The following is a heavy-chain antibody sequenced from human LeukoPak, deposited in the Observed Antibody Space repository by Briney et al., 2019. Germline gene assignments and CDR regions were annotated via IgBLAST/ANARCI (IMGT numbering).Heavy chain of an antibody. V-gene: IGHV4-34*01. Sequence: SETLSLTCAVYGGSFSGYYWSWIRQPPGKGLEWIGEINHSGSTNYNPSLKSRVTISVDTSKNQFSLKLSSVTAADTAVYYCARGHTMVRGVNYFDYWGQGTPVTVSS. CDR3: ARGHTMVRGVNYFDY. CDR2: INHSGST. J-gene: IGHJ4*02. CDR1: GGSFSGYY. D-gene: IGHD3-10*01.